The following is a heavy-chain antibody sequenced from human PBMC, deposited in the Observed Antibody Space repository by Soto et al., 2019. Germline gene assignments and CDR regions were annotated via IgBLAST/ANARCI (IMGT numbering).Heavy chain of an antibody. CDR3: ARANYDFWSGYSNYFGMDV. Sequence: EVQLVASGGGLVKPGGSLRVSCAASGFTFSNYTMNWVRQAPGKGLEWVSAISSSSLYIYYADSVKGRFTISRDNAKNSLYLQMNSLGAEDTAVYYCARANYDFWSGYSNYFGMDVWGQGTTVTVSS. D-gene: IGHD3-3*01. CDR1: GFTFSNYT. CDR2: ISSSSLYI. V-gene: IGHV3-21*01. J-gene: IGHJ6*02.